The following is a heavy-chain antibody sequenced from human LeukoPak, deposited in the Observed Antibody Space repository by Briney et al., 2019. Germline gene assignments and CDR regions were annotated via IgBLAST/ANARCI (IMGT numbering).Heavy chain of an antibody. CDR2: ISAYKGNT. V-gene: IGHV1-18*01. D-gene: IGHD5-24*01. CDR1: GYTFTTYG. Sequence: ASVKVSCKASGYTFTTYGITWVRQAPGQGLEWMGWISAYKGNTNYAQKFQGRVTMPTDTSTSTAYMELRSLRSDDTAVYHCAREGLEYYGMDVWGQGTTVTVSS. CDR3: AREGLEYYGMDV. J-gene: IGHJ6*02.